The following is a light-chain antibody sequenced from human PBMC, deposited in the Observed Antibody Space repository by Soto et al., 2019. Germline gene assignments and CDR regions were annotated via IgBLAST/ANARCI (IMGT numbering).Light chain of an antibody. CDR3: SSYTSSSAL. CDR2: DVS. V-gene: IGLV2-14*03. J-gene: IGLJ2*01. Sequence: QSALTQPASVSGSPGQSIAISCTGTSSDVGSSNYVSWYQHYPGRAPKLMIYDVSNRPSGVSNRFSGSKSGNTASLTISGLQPEDEADYYCSSYTSSSALFGGGTKLTVL. CDR1: SSDVGSSNY.